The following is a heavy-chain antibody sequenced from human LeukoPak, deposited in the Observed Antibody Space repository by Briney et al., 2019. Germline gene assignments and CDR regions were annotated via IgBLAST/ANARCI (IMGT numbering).Heavy chain of an antibody. CDR1: GYTFTSYG. J-gene: IGHJ6*03. V-gene: IGHV1-18*01. Sequence: GASVKVSRKASGYTFTSYGNSWVRQAPAQGLEWMGWISTYNGNTNYAQKLQGRVTMTTDTSTSTAYMELRSLRSDDAAVYYRARDGYGSGSYLYYYYYMDVWGKGTTVTISS. CDR2: ISTYNGNT. D-gene: IGHD3-10*01. CDR3: ARDGYGSGSYLYYYYYMDV.